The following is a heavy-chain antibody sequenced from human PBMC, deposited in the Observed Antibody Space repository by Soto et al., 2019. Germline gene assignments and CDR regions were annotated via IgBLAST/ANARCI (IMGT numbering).Heavy chain of an antibody. CDR3: AKDLLRPGRAYGMDV. Sequence: QVQLVESGGGVVQPGRSLRLSCAASGFTFSSYGMHWVRQAPGKGLEWVAVISYDGSNKYYAASVKGRFTISRDNSKNTLYLQMNSLRAEDTAVYYCAKDLLRPGRAYGMDVCGQGTTVTVSS. V-gene: IGHV3-30*18. CDR1: GFTFSSYG. CDR2: ISYDGSNK. J-gene: IGHJ6*02.